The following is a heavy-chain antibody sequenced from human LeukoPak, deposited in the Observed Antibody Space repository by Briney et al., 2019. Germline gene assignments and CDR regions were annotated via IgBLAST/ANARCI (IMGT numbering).Heavy chain of an antibody. CDR3: ARDRAHCSGGSCYSGADY. CDR2: ISSSSSTI. Sequence: GGSLRLSCAASGFTFSSYSMNWVRQAPGKGREWVSYISSSSSTIYYADSVKGRFTISRDNAKNSLYLQMNSLRVEDTAVYYCARDRAHCSGGSCYSGADYWGQGTLVTVSS. D-gene: IGHD2-15*01. CDR1: GFTFSSYS. J-gene: IGHJ4*02. V-gene: IGHV3-48*04.